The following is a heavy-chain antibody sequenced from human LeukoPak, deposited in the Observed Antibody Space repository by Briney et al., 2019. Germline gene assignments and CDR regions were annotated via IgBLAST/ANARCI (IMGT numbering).Heavy chain of an antibody. V-gene: IGHV1-2*06. CDR3: ARDGVGGGYYYDSSGYTAY. D-gene: IGHD3-22*01. Sequence: SVKVSCKASGYTFTGYYMHRVRQAPGQGIEWMGRINPNSGGTNYAQKFQGRVTMTRDTSISTAYMELSRLRSDDTAVYYCARDGVGGGYYYDSSGYTAYWGQGTLVTVSS. CDR2: INPNSGGT. J-gene: IGHJ4*02. CDR1: GYTFTGYY.